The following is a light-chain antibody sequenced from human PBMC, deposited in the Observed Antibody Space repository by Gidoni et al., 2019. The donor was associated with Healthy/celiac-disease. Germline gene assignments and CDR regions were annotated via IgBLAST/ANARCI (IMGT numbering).Light chain of an antibody. CDR1: QSISSY. CDR2: AAS. Sequence: DSQMTQSPSHLSASVGVRVNITCRASQSISSYVNWYQQKRGKAPKLLLYAASSFHSWVASRFSGSGSRKDFTLTISSLPPEDFATYYCQQSYNTPYTCGQGTKLEIK. CDR3: QQSYNTPYT. J-gene: IGKJ2*01. V-gene: IGKV1-39*01.